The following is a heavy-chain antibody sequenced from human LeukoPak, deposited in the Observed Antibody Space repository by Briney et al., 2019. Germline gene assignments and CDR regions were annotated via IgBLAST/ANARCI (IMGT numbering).Heavy chain of an antibody. D-gene: IGHD3/OR15-3a*01. V-gene: IGHV1-18*01. J-gene: IGHJ4*02. CDR2: ISAYNGNT. CDR3: ARDQPSLGLYVPPDY. Sequence: ASVKVSCKASGYTFTSYGISWVRQAPGQGLEWMGWISAYNGNTNYAQKLQGRVTMTTDTSTSTAYMELRSLRSDGTAVYYCARDQPSLGLYVPPDYWGQGTLVTVSS. CDR1: GYTFTSYG.